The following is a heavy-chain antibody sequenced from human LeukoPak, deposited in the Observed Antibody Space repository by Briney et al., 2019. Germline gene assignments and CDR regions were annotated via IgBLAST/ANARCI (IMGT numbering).Heavy chain of an antibody. CDR2: ISSSGSTI. J-gene: IGHJ4*02. Sequence: PGGSLRLSCAASGFTVSSNYMSWVRQAPGKGLEWVSYISSSGSTIYYADSVKGRFTISRDNAKNSPYLQMNSLRAEDTAVYYCARDVRHPDYWGQGTLVTVSS. V-gene: IGHV3-11*04. CDR1: GFTVSSNY. D-gene: IGHD1-1*01. CDR3: ARDVRHPDY.